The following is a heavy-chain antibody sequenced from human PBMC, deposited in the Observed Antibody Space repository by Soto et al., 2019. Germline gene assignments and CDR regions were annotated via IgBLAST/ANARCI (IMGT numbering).Heavy chain of an antibody. Sequence: SVKVSCKASGGTFSSYAISWVRQAPGQGLEWMGGIIPIFGTANYAQKFQGRVTITADESTSTAYMELSSLRSEDTAVYYCARPQFVYYYDSSGYWIDAFDIWGQGTMVTVSS. CDR2: IIPIFGTA. D-gene: IGHD3-22*01. J-gene: IGHJ3*02. CDR1: GGTFSSYA. V-gene: IGHV1-69*13. CDR3: ARPQFVYYYDSSGYWIDAFDI.